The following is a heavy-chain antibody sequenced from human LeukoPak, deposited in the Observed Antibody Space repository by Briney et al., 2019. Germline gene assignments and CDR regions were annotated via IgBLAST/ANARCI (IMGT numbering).Heavy chain of an antibody. CDR3: ARDMVRGVIGYYYGMDV. CDR1: GFTFSSYW. CDR2: IKQDGSEK. V-gene: IGHV3-7*01. Sequence: PGGSPRLSCAASGFTFSSYWMSWVRQAPGKGLEWVANIKQDGSEKYYVDSVKGRFTISRDNAKNSLYLQMNSLRAEDTAVYYCARDMVRGVIGYYYGMDVWGQGTTVTVSS. J-gene: IGHJ6*02. D-gene: IGHD3-10*01.